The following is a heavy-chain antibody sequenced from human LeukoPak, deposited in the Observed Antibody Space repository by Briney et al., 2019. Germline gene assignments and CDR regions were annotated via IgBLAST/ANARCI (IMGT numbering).Heavy chain of an antibody. J-gene: IGHJ4*02. CDR2: IYYSGST. CDR1: GGSISSYY. CDR3: ARHGGLHTPFDY. V-gene: IGHV4-59*08. Sequence: SETLSLTCTVSGGSISSYYWSWIRQPPGKGLEWIGYIYYSGSTNYNPSLKSRVTISVDTSKNQFSLKLSSVTAADTAVYYCARHGGLHTPFDYWGQGTLVTVSS. D-gene: IGHD3-16*01.